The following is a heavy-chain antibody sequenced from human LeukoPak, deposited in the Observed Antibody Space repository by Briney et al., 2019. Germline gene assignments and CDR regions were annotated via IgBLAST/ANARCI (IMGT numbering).Heavy chain of an antibody. J-gene: IGHJ4*02. Sequence: SETLSLTCAVYGGSFSGYYWSWIRQPPGKGLEWIGEINHSGSTNYNPSLKSRVTISVDTSKNQFSLKLSSVTAADTAVYYCASGIAVAGTYSDYWGQGTLVTVSS. D-gene: IGHD6-19*01. CDR2: INHSGST. CDR1: GGSFSGYY. V-gene: IGHV4-34*01. CDR3: ASGIAVAGTYSDY.